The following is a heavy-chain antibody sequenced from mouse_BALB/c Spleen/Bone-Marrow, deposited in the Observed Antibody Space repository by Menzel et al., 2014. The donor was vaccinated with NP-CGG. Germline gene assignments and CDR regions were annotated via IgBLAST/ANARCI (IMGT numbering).Heavy chain of an antibody. CDR2: ISDGGSYT. Sequence: EVQVAESGGGLVKPGGSLKLSCAASGFTFSDYYMYWVRQTPEKRLEWVATISDGGSYTYYPDSVKGRFTISRDNAKNNLFLQLSSLKSEDTAMYYCAREVSMDYWGQGTLVTVSS. V-gene: IGHV5-4*02. J-gene: IGHJ4*01. CDR1: GFTFSDYY. CDR3: AREVSMDY.